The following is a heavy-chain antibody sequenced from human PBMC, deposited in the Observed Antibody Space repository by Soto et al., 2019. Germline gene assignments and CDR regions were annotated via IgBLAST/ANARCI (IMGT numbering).Heavy chain of an antibody. CDR2: IYYSGST. CDR3: ARHERATVTRVDAFDI. Sequence: SETLSLTCTVSGGSISSYYWSWIRQPPGKGLEWIGYIYYSGSTNYNPSLKSRVTISVDTSKNQFSLKLSSVTAADTAVYYCARHERATVTRVDAFDIWGQGTMVTVSS. J-gene: IGHJ3*02. D-gene: IGHD4-17*01. CDR1: GGSISSYY. V-gene: IGHV4-59*08.